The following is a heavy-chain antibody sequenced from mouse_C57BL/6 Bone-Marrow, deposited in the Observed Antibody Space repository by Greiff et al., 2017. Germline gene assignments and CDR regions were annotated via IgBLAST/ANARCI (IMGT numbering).Heavy chain of an antibody. V-gene: IGHV1-7*01. Sequence: VQLQQSGAELAKPGASVKLSCKASGYTFTSYWMHWVKQRPGQGLEWIGYINPSSGYTKYNQKFKDKATLTAYKSSSTAYMQLSRLTYGDSAVYYCATGGNYALFAYWGQGTLVTVSA. CDR2: INPSSGYT. CDR1: GYTFTSYW. D-gene: IGHD2-1*01. CDR3: ATGGNYALFAY. J-gene: IGHJ3*01.